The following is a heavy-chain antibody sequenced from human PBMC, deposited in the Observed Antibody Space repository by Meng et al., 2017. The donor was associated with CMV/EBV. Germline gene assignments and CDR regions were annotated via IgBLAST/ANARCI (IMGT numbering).Heavy chain of an antibody. D-gene: IGHD2-2*01. Sequence: SQTLSLTCAISGDSVSRNSAAWNWIRQSPSRGLEWLGRTYYRSKWYNDYAVSVKSRITINPDTSKNQFSLQLNSVTPEDTAVYYCARDRYCSSTSCYWVGRDVWGQGTTVTVSS. V-gene: IGHV6-1*01. CDR2: TYYRSKWYN. CDR1: GDSVSRNSAA. J-gene: IGHJ6*02. CDR3: ARDRYCSSTSCYWVGRDV.